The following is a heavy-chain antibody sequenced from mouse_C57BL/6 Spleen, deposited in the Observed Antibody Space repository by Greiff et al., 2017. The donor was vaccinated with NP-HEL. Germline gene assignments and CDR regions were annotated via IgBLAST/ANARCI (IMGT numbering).Heavy chain of an antibody. CDR1: GYSITSGYY. V-gene: IGHV3-6*01. Sequence: VQLQESGPGLVKPSQSLSLTCSVTGYSITSGYYWNWIRQFPGNKLEWMGYISYDGSNNYNPSLKNRISITRDTSKNQFFLKLNSVTTEDTATYYCARAPDYYGSSSYYFDYWGQGTTLTVSS. CDR3: ARAPDYYGSSSYYFDY. D-gene: IGHD1-1*01. J-gene: IGHJ2*01. CDR2: ISYDGSN.